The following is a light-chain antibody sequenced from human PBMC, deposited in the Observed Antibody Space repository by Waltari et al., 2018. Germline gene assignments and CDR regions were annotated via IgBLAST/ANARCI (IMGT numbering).Light chain of an antibody. Sequence: EIVLTQSPGTLSLSPGEGATLSCRASQTVSSTYLAWYQQKPGQTPRLLLYSTSTRATGIPDKFNGSGSGTDFTLTISRLEPENFAVYYCQLYDGSRTFGQGTKVEIK. J-gene: IGKJ1*01. CDR3: QLYDGSRT. V-gene: IGKV3-20*01. CDR1: QTVSSTY. CDR2: STS.